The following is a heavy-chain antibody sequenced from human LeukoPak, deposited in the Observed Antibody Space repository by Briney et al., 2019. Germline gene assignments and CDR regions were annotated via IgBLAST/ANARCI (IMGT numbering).Heavy chain of an antibody. Sequence: PGGSLRLSCAASGFTFSSYSMNWVRQAPGKGLEWVASISSSSGYIYYADSVKGRFTISRDNAKNALYLQMNSLRAEDTALYYCARAGLGAFDIWGQGTMVTVSS. CDR1: GFTFSSYS. CDR3: ARAGLGAFDI. J-gene: IGHJ3*02. V-gene: IGHV3-21*04. CDR2: ISSSSGYI.